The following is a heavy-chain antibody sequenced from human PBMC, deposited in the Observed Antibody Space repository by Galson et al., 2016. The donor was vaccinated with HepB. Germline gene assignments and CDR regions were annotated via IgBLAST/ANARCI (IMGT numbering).Heavy chain of an antibody. CDR2: IKEGGSDK. D-gene: IGHD3-10*01. Sequence: SLRLSCAASGFTFSSHWMTWVRQAPGKGPEWVASIKEGGSDKPYEDSVRGRFTISRDNAKNSLYLQMNSLRVEDTAVYYCARRLNMIRAVGWGYGMDVWGQGTTVTVSS. V-gene: IGHV3-7*01. CDR1: GFTFSSHW. CDR3: ARRLNMIRAVGWGYGMDV. J-gene: IGHJ6*02.